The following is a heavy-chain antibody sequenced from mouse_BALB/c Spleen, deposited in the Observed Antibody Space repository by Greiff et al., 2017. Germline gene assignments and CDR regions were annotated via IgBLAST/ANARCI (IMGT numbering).Heavy chain of an antibody. Sequence: EVKVVESGGGLVKPGGSLKLSCAASGFTFSSYTMSWVRQTPEKRLEWVATISSGGSYTYYPDSVKGRFTISRDNAKNTLYLQMSSLKSEDTAMYYCTRLIYYAMDYWGQGTSVTVSS. J-gene: IGHJ4*01. CDR2: ISSGGSYT. CDR3: TRLIYYAMDY. CDR1: GFTFSSYT. V-gene: IGHV5-6-4*01.